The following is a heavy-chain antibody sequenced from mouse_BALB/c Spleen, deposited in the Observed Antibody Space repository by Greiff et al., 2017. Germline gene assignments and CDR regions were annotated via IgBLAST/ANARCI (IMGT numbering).Heavy chain of an antibody. CDR1: GYTFTSYW. D-gene: IGHD2-4*01. CDR2: IYPGDGDT. J-gene: IGHJ3*01. CDR3: ARSVYDYDVWFAY. Sequence: QVQLQQSGAELARPGASVKLSCKASGYTFTSYWMQWVKQRPGQGLEWIGAIYPGDGDTRYTQKFKGKATLTADKSSSTAYMQLSSLASEDSAVYYCARSVYDYDVWFAYWGQGTLVTVSA. V-gene: IGHV1-87*01.